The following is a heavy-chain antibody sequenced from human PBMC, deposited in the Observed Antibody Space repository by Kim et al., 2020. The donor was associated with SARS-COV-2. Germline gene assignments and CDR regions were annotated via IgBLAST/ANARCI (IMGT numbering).Heavy chain of an antibody. Sequence: SETLSLTCIVSGGSITSYYWSWIRQPAGKGLEWIGRIYTSGRSDYNPSLKSRVTLSVDTSKDQFSLKLSSVTAADTAVYYCAREYSSSLGRVFDYWGQG. CDR3: AREYSSSLGRVFDY. CDR2: IYTSGRS. CDR1: GGSITSYY. V-gene: IGHV4-4*07. J-gene: IGHJ4*02. D-gene: IGHD6-6*01.